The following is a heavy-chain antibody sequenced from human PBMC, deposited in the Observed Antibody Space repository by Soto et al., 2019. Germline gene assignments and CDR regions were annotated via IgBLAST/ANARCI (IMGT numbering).Heavy chain of an antibody. Sequence: ASVKVSCKASGYTFTSYGISWVRQAPGQGLEWMGWISAYNGNTNYAQKLQGRVTMTTDTSTSTAYMELRSLRSDDTALYYCASGLAYCGGDCYPEYFQHWGQGTLVTASS. D-gene: IGHD2-21*02. CDR1: GYTFTSYG. J-gene: IGHJ1*01. V-gene: IGHV1-18*01. CDR3: ASGLAYCGGDCYPEYFQH. CDR2: ISAYNGNT.